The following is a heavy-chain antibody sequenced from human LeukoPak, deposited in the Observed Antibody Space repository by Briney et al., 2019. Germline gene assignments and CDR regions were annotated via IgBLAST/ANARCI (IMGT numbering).Heavy chain of an antibody. CDR1: GFPFSRYS. Sequence: GGSLRLSCAPSGFPFSRYSMNWVRQAPGKGLEGVAYISTDSRTIYSGDSVKGRFSISRDNDKTLLYLQMENLRVEDTAVYYCTTYFDTTGYFEEAYDTWGQGTLVTVSA. CDR3: TTYFDTTGYFEEAYDT. V-gene: IGHV3-48*01. J-gene: IGHJ4*03. CDR2: ISTDSRTI. D-gene: IGHD3-22*01.